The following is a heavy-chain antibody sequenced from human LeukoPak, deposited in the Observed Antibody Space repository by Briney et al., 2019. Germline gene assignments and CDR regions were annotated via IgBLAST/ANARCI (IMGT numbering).Heavy chain of an antibody. CDR1: GGPISSYC. V-gene: IGHV4-59*01. CDR2: IYYNGNR. Sequence: PSETLSLTCTVSGGPISSYCWNWIRQSPGKRLEWIGYIYYNGNRAYNPSLKSRVSISVDTSKNQFSLKLSSVTAADTAVYYCARGGLPSNNWQLGYWGQGSLVTVSS. J-gene: IGHJ4*02. CDR3: ARGGLPSNNWQLGY. D-gene: IGHD1-1*01.